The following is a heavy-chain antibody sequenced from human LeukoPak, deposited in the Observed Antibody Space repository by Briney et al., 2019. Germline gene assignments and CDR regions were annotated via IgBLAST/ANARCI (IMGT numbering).Heavy chain of an antibody. Sequence: GGSLRLSCAAPGFTFSSYWMHWVRQAPGKGLVCVSRINSDGSSTRYADSVKGRFTISRDNAKNTLYLQMNSLRAEDTAVYYCARTGYYCSSTSCYLGYYYYYMDVWGKGTTVTVSS. J-gene: IGHJ6*03. CDR1: GFTFSSYW. V-gene: IGHV3-74*01. D-gene: IGHD2-2*01. CDR2: INSDGSST. CDR3: ARTGYYCSSTSCYLGYYYYYMDV.